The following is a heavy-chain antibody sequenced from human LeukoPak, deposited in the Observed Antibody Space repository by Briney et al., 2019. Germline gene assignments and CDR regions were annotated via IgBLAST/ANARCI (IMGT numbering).Heavy chain of an antibody. CDR2: IIPIFGTA. Sequence: SVKVSCKASGGTFSSYAISWVRQAPGQGLEWMGGIIPIFGTANYAQKFQGRVTITADESTSTAYMELSSLRSKDTAVYYCASAFMTTVVTAAFDIWGQGTMVAVSS. J-gene: IGHJ3*02. D-gene: IGHD4-23*01. V-gene: IGHV1-69*01. CDR1: GGTFSSYA. CDR3: ASAFMTTVVTAAFDI.